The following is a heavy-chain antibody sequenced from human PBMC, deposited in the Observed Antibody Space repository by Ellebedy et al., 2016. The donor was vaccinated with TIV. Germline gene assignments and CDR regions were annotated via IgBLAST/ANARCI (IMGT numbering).Heavy chain of an antibody. CDR2: INHSGST. Sequence: GSLRLXXAVYGGSFSGYYWSWIRQPPGKGLEWIGEINHSGSTNYNPSLKSRVTISVDTSKNQFSLKLSSVTAADTAVYYCARDRRVRENSLFDPWGQGTLVTVSS. J-gene: IGHJ5*02. CDR1: GGSFSGYY. V-gene: IGHV4-34*01. D-gene: IGHD3-10*01. CDR3: ARDRRVRENSLFDP.